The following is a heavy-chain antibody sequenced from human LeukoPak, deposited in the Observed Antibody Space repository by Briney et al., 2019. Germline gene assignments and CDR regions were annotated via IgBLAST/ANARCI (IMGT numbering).Heavy chain of an antibody. CDR3: ARGQRDYYYGMDV. D-gene: IGHD1-1*01. V-gene: IGHV3-7*03. CDR1: GFTFSSYW. J-gene: IGHJ6*04. CDR2: IKQDGSEK. Sequence: GGSLRLSCAASGFTFSSYWMSWVRQAPGKGLEWVANIKQDGSEKYNVDSVKGRFTISRDNAKNSLYLQMNSLRAEDTAVYYCARGQRDYYYGMDVWDKGTTVTVSS.